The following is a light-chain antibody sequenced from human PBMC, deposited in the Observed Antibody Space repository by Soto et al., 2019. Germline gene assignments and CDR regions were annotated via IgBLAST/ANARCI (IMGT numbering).Light chain of an antibody. Sequence: EIVMTQSPATLSVSPGERATLSCRASQSVSTSLAWFQQKPGQAPRLLIYGASTRATGIPARFSGSGSGTEFTLTISSLQSEDFAVYYCQQYNNWPPFTFGPGTKVDI. CDR2: GAS. CDR1: QSVSTS. J-gene: IGKJ3*01. V-gene: IGKV3-15*01. CDR3: QQYNNWPPFT.